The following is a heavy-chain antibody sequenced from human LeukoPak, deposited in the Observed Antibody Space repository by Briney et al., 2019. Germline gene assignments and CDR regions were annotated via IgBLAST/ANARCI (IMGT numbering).Heavy chain of an antibody. CDR1: GFTFSSYA. CDR3: AKTTAGYSSGRYPGWPVDY. D-gene: IGHD6-19*01. Sequence: GGSLRLSCAASGFTFSSYAMHWVRQAPGKGLEYVSAISSNGGSTYYANSVKGRFTISRDNSKNTLYLQMGSLRAEDMAVYYCAKTTAGYSSGRYPGWPVDYWGQGTLVTVSS. J-gene: IGHJ4*02. V-gene: IGHV3-64*01. CDR2: ISSNGGST.